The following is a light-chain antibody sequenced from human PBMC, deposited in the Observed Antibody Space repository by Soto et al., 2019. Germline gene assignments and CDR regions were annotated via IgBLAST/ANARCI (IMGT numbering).Light chain of an antibody. Sequence: QPVLTQPPSVSGAPGQRVTISCTGSSSNIGAGYDVHWYQQLPGTAPKLLIYGNSNRPSGVPDRFSGSKSGTSASLAITGLQAEDEADYYCPSYDSSLSGFDGFGTGTKVTVL. CDR1: SSNIGAGYD. J-gene: IGLJ1*01. V-gene: IGLV1-40*01. CDR3: PSYDSSLSGFDG. CDR2: GNS.